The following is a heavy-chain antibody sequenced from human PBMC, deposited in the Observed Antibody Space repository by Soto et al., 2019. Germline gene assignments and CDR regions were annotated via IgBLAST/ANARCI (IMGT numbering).Heavy chain of an antibody. Sequence: QVQLVQSGAELKKPGSSVKVSCKASEGTFSSYPTSGVGQAPGQGLEWMGGINPIVGTANYAKKFQGRVTITADESTSRAYMELSSLRSEDTAVYDCARDPPRRDRWYFDLWGRGTLVTVSS. CDR3: ARDPPRRDRWYFDL. CDR1: EGTFSSYP. J-gene: IGHJ2*01. CDR2: INPIVGTA. V-gene: IGHV1-69*12.